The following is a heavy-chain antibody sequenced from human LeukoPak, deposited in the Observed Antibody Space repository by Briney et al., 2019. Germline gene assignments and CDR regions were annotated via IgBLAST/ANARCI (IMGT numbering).Heavy chain of an antibody. CDR1: GFTFSSSS. Sequence: PGGSLRLSCAASGFTFSSSSMNWVRQAPGKGLEWVSSISSSSSYIYYADSVKGRFTISRDNAKNSLYLQMNSLRAEDTAVYYCARRAVRGVIITDNNWFDPWGQGTLVTVSS. CDR2: ISSSSSYI. V-gene: IGHV3-21*01. J-gene: IGHJ5*02. CDR3: ARRAVRGVIITDNNWFDP. D-gene: IGHD3-10*02.